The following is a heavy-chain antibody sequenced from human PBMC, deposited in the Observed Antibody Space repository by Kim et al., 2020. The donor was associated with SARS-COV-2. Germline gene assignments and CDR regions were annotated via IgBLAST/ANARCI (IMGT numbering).Heavy chain of an antibody. J-gene: IGHJ4*02. V-gene: IGHV3-21*01. Sequence: SSSYIYYADSVKGRFTISRDNAKNSLYLQMNSLRAEDTAVYYCAREDIDYWGQGTLVTVSS. CDR3: AREDIDY. CDR2: SSSYI.